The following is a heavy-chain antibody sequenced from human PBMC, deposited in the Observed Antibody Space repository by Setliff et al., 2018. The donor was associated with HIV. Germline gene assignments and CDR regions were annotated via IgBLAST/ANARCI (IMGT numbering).Heavy chain of an antibody. V-gene: IGHV1-18*01. CDR2: ISAYNGNT. J-gene: IGHJ3*02. D-gene: IGHD1-1*01. Sequence: ASVKVSCKGGVHQRRTRQAPGQGLEWMGWISAYNGNTNSAQRLQGRVTLTTDTSTSTAYMDLRSLRSDDTAVYFCARENEGGAFDIWGQGTMVTVSS. CDR3: ARENEGGAFDI. CDR1: VHQRR.